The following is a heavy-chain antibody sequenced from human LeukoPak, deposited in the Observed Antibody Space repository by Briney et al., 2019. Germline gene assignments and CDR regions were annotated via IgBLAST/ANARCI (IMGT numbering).Heavy chain of an antibody. CDR2: ISGSGGST. J-gene: IGHJ6*02. CDR3: ANRWFGEDKNYYSYYYGMDV. D-gene: IGHD3-10*01. V-gene: IGHV3-23*01. CDR1: GFTFSSYA. Sequence: PGGSLRLSCAASGFTFSSYAMSWVRQAPGKGLEWVSAISGSGGSTYYADSVKGRFTISRDNSKNTLYLQMNSLRAEDTAVYYCANRWFGEDKNYYSYYYGMDVWAQGPTVTVSS.